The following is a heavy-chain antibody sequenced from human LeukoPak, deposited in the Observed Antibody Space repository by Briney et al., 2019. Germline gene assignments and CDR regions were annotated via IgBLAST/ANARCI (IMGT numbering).Heavy chain of an antibody. CDR2: ISSSSSYI. J-gene: IGHJ5*02. CDR1: GFTFRSYN. CDR3: ARDVEDIVVVPAAMTAHWFDP. D-gene: IGHD2-2*01. Sequence: PGGSLRLSCAASGFTFRSYNMNWVRQAPGKGLEWVSSISSSSSYIYYADPVKGRFTISRDNAKNSLYLQMNSLRAEDTAVYYCARDVEDIVVVPAAMTAHWFDPWGQGTLVTVSS. V-gene: IGHV3-21*01.